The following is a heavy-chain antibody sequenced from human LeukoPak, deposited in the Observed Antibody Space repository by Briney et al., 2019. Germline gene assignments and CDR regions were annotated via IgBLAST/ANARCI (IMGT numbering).Heavy chain of an antibody. V-gene: IGHV1-2*06. CDR3: ARDPGSTSPMAFDP. Sequence: ASVMLSCKASGYTFTSFGTSWVRENPGQGIECMGRINPNSGGTNYAQKFQGRVTMTRDTSISTAYMELSRLRSDDTAVYYCARDPGSTSPMAFDPWGQGTLVTVSS. J-gene: IGHJ5*02. CDR2: INPNSGGT. CDR1: GYTFTSFG. D-gene: IGHD2-2*01.